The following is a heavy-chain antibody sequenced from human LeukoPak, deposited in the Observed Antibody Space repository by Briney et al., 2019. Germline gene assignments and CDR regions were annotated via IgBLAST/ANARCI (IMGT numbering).Heavy chain of an antibody. J-gene: IGHJ4*02. CDR1: GGTFSSYA. CDR3: ARYSSGWYYFDY. Sequence: SVKVSCKASGGTFSSYAISWVRQAPGQGLEWMGGIIPIFGTANYAQKFQGRVTITTDESTSTAYMELSRLRSEDTAVYYCARYSSGWYYFDYWDQGTLVTVSS. V-gene: IGHV1-69*05. D-gene: IGHD6-19*01. CDR2: IIPIFGTA.